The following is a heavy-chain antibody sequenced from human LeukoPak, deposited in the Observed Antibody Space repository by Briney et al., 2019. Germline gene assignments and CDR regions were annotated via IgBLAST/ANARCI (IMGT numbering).Heavy chain of an antibody. D-gene: IGHD3-22*01. J-gene: IGHJ4*02. CDR3: AKDLGLLLLRLPLTGLNY. Sequence: GGSLRLSCAASGFTFSSYAMSWVRQAPGKGLEWVSAISGSGGSTYYADSVKGRFTISRDNSKNTLYLQMNSLRAEDTAVYYCAKDLGLLLLRLPLTGLNYWGQGTLVTVSS. V-gene: IGHV3-23*01. CDR1: GFTFSSYA. CDR2: ISGSGGST.